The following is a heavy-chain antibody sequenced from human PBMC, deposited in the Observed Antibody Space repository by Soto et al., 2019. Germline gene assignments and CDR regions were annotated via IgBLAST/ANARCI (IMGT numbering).Heavy chain of an antibody. CDR2: IYYSGST. J-gene: IGHJ5*02. CDR1: GGSISSYY. CDR3: ASVVGYGDYQASWFDP. Sequence: SETLSLTCTVSGGSISSYYWSWIRQPPGKGLEWIGYIYYSGSTNYNPSLKSRVTISVDTSKNQFSLKLSSVTAADTAVYYCASVVGYGDYQASWFDPWGQGTLVTVSS. D-gene: IGHD4-17*01. V-gene: IGHV4-59*01.